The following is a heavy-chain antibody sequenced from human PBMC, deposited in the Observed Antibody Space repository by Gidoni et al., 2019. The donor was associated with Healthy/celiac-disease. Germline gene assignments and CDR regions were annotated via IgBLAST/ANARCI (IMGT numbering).Heavy chain of an antibody. V-gene: IGHV4-39*01. Sequence: QLQLQESGPGLVKPSETLSLTCTVSGGSISSSSYYWGWIRQPPGKGLEWIGSIYYSGSTYYNPSLKSRVTISVDTSKNQFSLKLSSVTAADTAVYYCARRGYSGYDPRFHAFDIWGQGTMVTVSS. CDR3: ARRGYSGYDPRFHAFDI. J-gene: IGHJ3*02. D-gene: IGHD5-12*01. CDR2: IYYSGST. CDR1: GGSISSSSYY.